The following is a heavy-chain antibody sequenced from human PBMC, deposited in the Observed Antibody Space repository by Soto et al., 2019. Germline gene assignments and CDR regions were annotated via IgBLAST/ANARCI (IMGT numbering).Heavy chain of an antibody. CDR3: ARMDYYGSGSYSRLGFDP. CDR2: IYYSGST. J-gene: IGHJ5*02. D-gene: IGHD3-10*01. V-gene: IGHV4-59*01. Sequence: PSETRSLTCTVSGVSISSYYWSWIRQPPGKGLEWIGYIYYSGSTNYNPSLKSRVTISVDTSKNQFSLKLSSVTAADTAVYYCARMDYYGSGSYSRLGFDPWGQGTLVTVSS. CDR1: GVSISSYY.